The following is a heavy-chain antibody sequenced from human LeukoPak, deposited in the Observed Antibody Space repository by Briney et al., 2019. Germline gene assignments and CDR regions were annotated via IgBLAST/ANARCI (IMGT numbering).Heavy chain of an antibody. Sequence: PSETLSLTSAVYGGSFSGYYWSWIRQPPGKGLEWIGEINHSGSTNYNPSLKSRVTISVDTSKNQFSLKLSSVTAADTAVYYCARAFLGYCSSTSCHRRYYYGMDVWGQGTTVTVSS. D-gene: IGHD2-2*01. J-gene: IGHJ6*02. CDR1: GGSFSGYY. CDR2: INHSGST. CDR3: ARAFLGYCSSTSCHRRYYYGMDV. V-gene: IGHV4-34*01.